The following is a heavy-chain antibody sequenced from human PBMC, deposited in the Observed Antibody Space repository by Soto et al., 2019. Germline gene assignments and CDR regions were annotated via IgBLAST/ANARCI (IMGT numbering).Heavy chain of an antibody. CDR3: ALEDRVEQSNRFAS. CDR2: IIPIFGTA. CDR1: GGTFSSYA. J-gene: IGHJ5*01. D-gene: IGHD4-4*01. V-gene: IGHV1-69*13. Sequence: GASVKVSCKASGGTFSSYAISWVRQAPGQGLEWMGGIIPIFGTANYAQKFQGRVTITADESTSTAYMELSSLRSEDTAVYYCALEDRVEQSNRFASWGQGTLVTGSS.